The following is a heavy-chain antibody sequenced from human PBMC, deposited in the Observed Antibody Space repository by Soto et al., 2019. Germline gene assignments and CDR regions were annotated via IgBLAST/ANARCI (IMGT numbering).Heavy chain of an antibody. J-gene: IGHJ6*02. CDR3: ARDAVAGGYGMDV. CDR1: GGTLSDDA. V-gene: IGHV1-69*06. D-gene: IGHD6-19*01. Sequence: QVQLVQSGAEVKKPGSSVKVSCKASGGTLSDDAISWVRQAPGQGLEWMGGIIPISRTANYAEKFQGRVTITADRSTSTAYIEVSSLRSEDTAVYFCARDAVAGGYGMDVWGQGTTVIVSS. CDR2: IIPISRTA.